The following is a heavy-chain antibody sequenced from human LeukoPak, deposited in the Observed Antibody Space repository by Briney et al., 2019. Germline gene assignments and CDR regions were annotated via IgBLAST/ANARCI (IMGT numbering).Heavy chain of an antibody. CDR1: GFTFSSYG. D-gene: IGHD6-13*01. J-gene: IGHJ4*02. CDR2: ISGSGGST. V-gene: IGHV3-23*01. Sequence: PGGTLRLSCAASGFTFSSYGMSWVRQAPGKGLEWVSAISGSGGSTYYADSVKGRFTISRDNSKNTLYLQMNSLRAEDTAVYYCAKAYSSSWYLNYFDYWGQGTLVTVSS. CDR3: AKAYSSSWYLNYFDY.